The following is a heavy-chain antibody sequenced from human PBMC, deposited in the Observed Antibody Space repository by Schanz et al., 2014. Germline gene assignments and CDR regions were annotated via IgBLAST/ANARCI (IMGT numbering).Heavy chain of an antibody. V-gene: IGHV3-33*08. CDR1: GFTLSNSD. D-gene: IGHD1-1*01. CDR3: ARGTDWNLHY. CDR2: IWSDGSTK. J-gene: IGHJ4*02. Sequence: QVQLVESGGGLVQPGGSLRLSCAASGFTLSNSDMHWVRQAPGKGPEWVAVIWSDGSTKYYADSVKGRFTISRDNSKNTLYLQMNSLRADDTAVYYCARGTDWNLHYWGQGALVTVSS.